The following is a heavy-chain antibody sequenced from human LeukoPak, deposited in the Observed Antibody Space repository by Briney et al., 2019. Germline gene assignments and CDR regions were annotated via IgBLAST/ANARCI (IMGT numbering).Heavy chain of an antibody. CDR3: ARTDALDY. V-gene: IGHV1-2*02. J-gene: IGHJ4*02. Sequence: ASVKVSCKASGYTFTSYGISWVRQAPGQGLEWMGWINPNSGGTNYAQKFQGRVTMTRDTSISTAYMELSRLRSDDTAVYYCARTDALDYWGQGTLVTVSS. CDR1: GYTFTSYG. CDR2: INPNSGGT.